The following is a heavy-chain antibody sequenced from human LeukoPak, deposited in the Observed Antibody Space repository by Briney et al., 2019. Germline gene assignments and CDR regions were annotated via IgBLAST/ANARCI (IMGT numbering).Heavy chain of an antibody. Sequence: ASVKVSCKASGYTFTGYYMHWVRQAPGQGLEWMGWINPNSGGTNYAQKFQGRVTMTRDTSTSTVYMELSSLRSEDTAVYYCARGVDYYDSSGYLDWGQGTLVTVSS. CDR3: ARGVDYYDSSGYLD. CDR2: INPNSGGT. V-gene: IGHV1-2*02. D-gene: IGHD3-22*01. J-gene: IGHJ4*02. CDR1: GYTFTGYY.